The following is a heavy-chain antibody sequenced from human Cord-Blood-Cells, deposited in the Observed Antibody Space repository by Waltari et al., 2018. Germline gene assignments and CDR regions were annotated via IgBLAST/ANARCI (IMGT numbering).Heavy chain of an antibody. CDR2: ISPIFGTA. CDR1: GCTFSSPP. Sequence: QVPLVQSGAAVKKPVSSVKFCCNASGCTFSSPPITWVRPAPGQVLEWMGGISPIFGTANYAQKFQGRVTITADESTSTAYMELSSLRSEDTAVYYCARSDGGRNGDFDYWGQGTLVTVSS. J-gene: IGHJ4*02. CDR3: ARSDGGRNGDFDY. D-gene: IGHD3-16*01. V-gene: IGHV1-69*01.